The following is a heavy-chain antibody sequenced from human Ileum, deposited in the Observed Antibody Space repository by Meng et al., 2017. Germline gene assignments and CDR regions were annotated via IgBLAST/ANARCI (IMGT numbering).Heavy chain of an antibody. D-gene: IGHD1-1*01. Sequence: GESLKISCAASGFLFSDVWMNWVRQVPGKGLEWVGRVKTRREGGRTDDAAPARGRFSISRDDSKNTLYLQMNNLRSEDTAVYYCTSRLVTTNDNWGQGILVTVSS. CDR3: TSRLVTTNDN. CDR2: VKTRREGGRT. V-gene: IGHV3-15*01. CDR1: GFLFSDVW. J-gene: IGHJ4*02.